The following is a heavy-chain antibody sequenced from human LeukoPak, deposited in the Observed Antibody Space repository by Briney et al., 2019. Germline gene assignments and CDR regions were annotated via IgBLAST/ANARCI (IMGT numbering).Heavy chain of an antibody. V-gene: IGHV3-53*01. Sequence: GGSLRLSCAVSGFSVTNNYMSWVRQAPGKGLEWVSVFYVGGATYYADSVKGRFTISRDNSENTLYLQMKSLRAEDTAVYYCAKDSGNRDNWFDPWGQGTLVTVSS. CDR1: GFSVTNNY. D-gene: IGHD1-14*01. CDR3: AKDSGNRDNWFDP. J-gene: IGHJ5*02. CDR2: FYVGGAT.